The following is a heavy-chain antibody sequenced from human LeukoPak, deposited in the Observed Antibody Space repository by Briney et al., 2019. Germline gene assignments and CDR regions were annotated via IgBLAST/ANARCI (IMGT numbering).Heavy chain of an antibody. V-gene: IGHV3-30*18. J-gene: IGHJ4*02. CDR1: GFIFSDYG. CDR2: IAYDGNNT. Sequence: GGSLRLSCVASGFIFSDYGIQWVRQAPGKGLEWVAAIAYDGNNTYYGDSVRGRFTISRDNSNHMLYLQMNSLIAEDTAIYYCAKDDDWLRFEHWGRGTPVSVSS. D-gene: IGHD5-12*01. CDR3: AKDDDWLRFEH.